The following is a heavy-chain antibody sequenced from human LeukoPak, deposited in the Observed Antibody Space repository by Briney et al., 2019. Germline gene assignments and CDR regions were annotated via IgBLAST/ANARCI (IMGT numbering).Heavy chain of an antibody. CDR1: GFTFSSYE. D-gene: IGHD2-2*01. Sequence: GGSLRLSCAASGFTFSSYEMNWVRQAPGKGLEWVSYISSSGSNIKYADSVKGRFTISREHAKNSVYLQMNSLRAEDTAVYYCARDIKGQYQDAFDIWGQGTMVTVSS. J-gene: IGHJ3*02. V-gene: IGHV3-48*03. CDR2: ISSSGSNI. CDR3: ARDIKGQYQDAFDI.